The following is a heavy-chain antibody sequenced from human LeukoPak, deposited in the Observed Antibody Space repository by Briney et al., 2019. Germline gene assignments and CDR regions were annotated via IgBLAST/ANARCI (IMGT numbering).Heavy chain of an antibody. J-gene: IGHJ4*02. CDR2: IKSESDGGTT. CDR3: TTIKVTWGY. CDR1: GFTFTNAW. Sequence: GGSLRLSCAASGFTFTNAWMSWVRQAPGKGLEWVGRIKSESDGGTTDYAAPVKGRFTISRDDSKNTLYLQMNSLNTEDTAVYYCTTIKVTWGYWGQGTLVTVSS. D-gene: IGHD7-27*01. V-gene: IGHV3-15*01.